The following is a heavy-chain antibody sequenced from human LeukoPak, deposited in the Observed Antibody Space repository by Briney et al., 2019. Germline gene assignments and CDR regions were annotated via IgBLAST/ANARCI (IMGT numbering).Heavy chain of an antibody. CDR2: TRNKANSYTT. V-gene: IGHV3-72*01. CDR3: ASPPIYDFWSGYYLH. D-gene: IGHD3-3*01. CDR1: GFTFSDHY. J-gene: IGHJ4*02. Sequence: QPGGSLRLSCAASGFTFSDHYMDWVRQAPGKGLECVGRTRNKANSYTTEYAASVKGRFTISRDDSKNSLYLQMNSLKTEDTAVYYCASPPIYDFWSGYYLHWGQGTLVTVSS.